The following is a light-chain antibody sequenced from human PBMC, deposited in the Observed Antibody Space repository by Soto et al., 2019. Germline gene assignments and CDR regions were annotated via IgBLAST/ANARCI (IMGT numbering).Light chain of an antibody. CDR3: QQYYSYPWT. CDR2: AAS. J-gene: IGKJ1*01. V-gene: IGKV1-5*01. Sequence: DIQMTHSPSTLSASVGDRVTITCRASQSISSWLAWYQQKPGKAPKLLIYAASTLQSGVPSRFSGSGSGTDFTLTISCLQSEDFATYYCQQYYSYPWTFGQGTKV. CDR1: QSISSW.